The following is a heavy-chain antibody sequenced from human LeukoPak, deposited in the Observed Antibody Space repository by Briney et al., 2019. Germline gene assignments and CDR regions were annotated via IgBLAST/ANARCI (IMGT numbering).Heavy chain of an antibody. CDR3: ARCSGGSCSLPTY. CDR2: ISSSGSTI. J-gene: IGHJ4*02. D-gene: IGHD2-15*01. CDR1: GFTFSSYE. V-gene: IGHV3-48*03. Sequence: GGSLRLSCAASGFTFSSYEMNWVRQAPGKGLEWVSYISSSGSTIYYADSVKGRFTISRDNAKNSLYLQMNSLRAEDTAVYYCARCSGGSCSLPTYWGQGTLVTVSS.